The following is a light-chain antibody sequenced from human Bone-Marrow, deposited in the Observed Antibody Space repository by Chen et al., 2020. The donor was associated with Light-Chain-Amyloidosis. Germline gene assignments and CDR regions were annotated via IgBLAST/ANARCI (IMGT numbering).Light chain of an antibody. CDR3: QQYSYWPPWT. V-gene: IGKV3-15*01. Sequence: IVLTQSPAILSVSPGERAALSCRASESVSTNLAWYQQKPGQAPSLLIYGASTRATGIPTRFSGSGSGTEFTLTISSLQSEDFAVYFCQQYSYWPPWTFGQGTKVEIK. CDR2: GAS. CDR1: ESVSTN. J-gene: IGKJ1*01.